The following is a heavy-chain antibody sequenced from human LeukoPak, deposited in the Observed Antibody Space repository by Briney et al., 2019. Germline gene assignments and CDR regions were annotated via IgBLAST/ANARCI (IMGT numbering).Heavy chain of an antibody. CDR1: GFTFSNYW. V-gene: IGHV3-7*01. D-gene: IGHD3-3*01. J-gene: IGHJ4*02. CDR3: ANSHSYYDFWSGYYGYFDY. Sequence: GGSLRLSCAASGFTFSNYWMRWVRQAPGKGLEWVANIKQDGSEKYYVDSVKGRFTISRDNAKNSLYLQMNSLRAEDTAVYYCANSHSYYDFWSGYYGYFDYWGQGTLVTVSS. CDR2: IKQDGSEK.